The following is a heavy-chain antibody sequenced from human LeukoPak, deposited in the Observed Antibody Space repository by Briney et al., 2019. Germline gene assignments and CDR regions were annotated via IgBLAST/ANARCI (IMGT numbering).Heavy chain of an antibody. CDR1: RGTFSSYA. Sequence: ASVKVSCKASRGTFSSYAISWVRQAPGQGLEWMGGIIPIFGTANYAQKFQGRVTITADESTSTAYMELSSLRSEDTAVYYCARGFTYYDILTGNSPPPSYYYYGMDVWGQGTTVTVSS. V-gene: IGHV1-69*13. CDR2: IIPIFGTA. J-gene: IGHJ6*02. CDR3: ARGFTYYDILTGNSPPPSYYYYGMDV. D-gene: IGHD3-9*01.